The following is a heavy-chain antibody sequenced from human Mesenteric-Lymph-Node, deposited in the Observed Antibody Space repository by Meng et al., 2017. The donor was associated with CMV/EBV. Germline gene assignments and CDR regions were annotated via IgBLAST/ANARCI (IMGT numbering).Heavy chain of an antibody. CDR1: GGSFSVYY. V-gene: IGHV4-34*01. CDR3: ARHQRWLKSEGGFNY. Sequence: HVPLRQGGAGVLMPSDTLSLTRPVYGGSFSVYYWSWIRQPPGKGLEWIGEINHSGSTNYNPSLKSRVTISVDTSKNQFSLKLSSVTAADTAVYYCARHQRWLKSEGGFNYWGQGTLVTVSS. D-gene: IGHD4-23*01. CDR2: INHSGST. J-gene: IGHJ4*02.